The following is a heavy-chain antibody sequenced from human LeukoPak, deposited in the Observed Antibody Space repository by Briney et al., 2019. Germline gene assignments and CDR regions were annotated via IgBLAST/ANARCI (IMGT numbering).Heavy chain of an antibody. D-gene: IGHD3-16*02. CDR3: ARGAALIVEGNFDY. V-gene: IGHV1-69*01. CDR1: GGTFSSYA. Sequence: GSSVKVSCKASGGTFSSYAISWVRQAPGQGLEWMGGIIPIFGTANYAQKFQGRVTIPADESTSTAYMELSSLRSEDTAVYYCARGAALIVEGNFDYWGQGTLVTVSS. J-gene: IGHJ4*02. CDR2: IIPIFGTA.